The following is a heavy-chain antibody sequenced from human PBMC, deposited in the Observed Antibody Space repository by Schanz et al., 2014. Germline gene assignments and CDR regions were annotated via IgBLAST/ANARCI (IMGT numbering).Heavy chain of an antibody. CDR3: ASRSVYAPT. CDR2: ISSSSSSI. CDR1: GFSFRDYG. V-gene: IGHV3-48*01. J-gene: IGHJ5*02. Sequence: VQLVESGGGVVQPGGSLRLSCAASGFSFRDYGMNWVRQAPGKGLEWVSYISSSSSSIYYADFVKGRFTISRDNAKNSLYLQMNSLRAEDTAVYYCASRSVYAPTWGQGILVTVSS. D-gene: IGHD2-8*01.